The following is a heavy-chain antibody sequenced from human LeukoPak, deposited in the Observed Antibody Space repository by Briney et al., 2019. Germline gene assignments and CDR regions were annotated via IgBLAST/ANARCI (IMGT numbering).Heavy chain of an antibody. CDR3: AGVLRVEMVINY. D-gene: IGHD3-22*01. J-gene: IGHJ4*02. CDR2: MHSNGNT. V-gene: IGHV4-59*01. Sequence: SETLSLTCTVSGGSISSFYWGWIRQPPGKGLEWIGHMHSNGNTNYNPSLKSRITMSVDTSKNQFSLKLSSVTTADTAIYWCAGVLRVEMVINYWGQGTLVTVSS. CDR1: GGSISSFY.